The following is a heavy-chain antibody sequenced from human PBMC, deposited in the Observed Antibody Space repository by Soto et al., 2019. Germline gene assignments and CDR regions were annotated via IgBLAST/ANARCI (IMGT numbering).Heavy chain of an antibody. CDR1: GFTFSSYS. D-gene: IGHD2-2*01. CDR2: ISSSSSYI. Sequence: EVQLVESGGGLVKPGGSLRLSCAASGFTFSSYSMNWVRQAPGKGLEWVSSISSSSSYIYYADSVKGRFTISRDNAKNSQYLQMNSLRAEDTAVYYCARGQHCSSTSCYRPKNYYYYMDVWGKGTTVTVSS. CDR3: ARGQHCSSTSCYRPKNYYYYMDV. J-gene: IGHJ6*03. V-gene: IGHV3-21*01.